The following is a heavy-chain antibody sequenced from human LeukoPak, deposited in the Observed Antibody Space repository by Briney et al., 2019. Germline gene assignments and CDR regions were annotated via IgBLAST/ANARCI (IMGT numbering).Heavy chain of an antibody. Sequence: GESLKISCKGSGYNFISSWIGWVRQMPGKGLEWMGIIWPGDSDTRYSPSFQGQVTIPADKSMSTAYLQWSSLKASDTAMYYCARRYCTNGVCYLYFAFDIWGQGTMVTVSS. V-gene: IGHV5-51*01. CDR2: IWPGDSDT. CDR1: GYNFISSW. D-gene: IGHD2-8*01. J-gene: IGHJ3*02. CDR3: ARRYCTNGVCYLYFAFDI.